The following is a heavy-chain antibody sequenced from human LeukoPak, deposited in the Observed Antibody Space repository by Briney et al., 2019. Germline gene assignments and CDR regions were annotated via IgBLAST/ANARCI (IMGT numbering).Heavy chain of an antibody. J-gene: IGHJ4*02. CDR1: GFTFSSYA. CDR2: ISYDGNNK. Sequence: PGGSLRLSCATFGFTFSSYAIHWVRQAPGKGLEWVAVISYDGNNKYYADSVRGRFAISRDNSKNTLYLQMNNLRTEDTAVYYCATLRPDYWGRGTRVTVSS. V-gene: IGHV3-30*09. CDR3: ATLRPDY.